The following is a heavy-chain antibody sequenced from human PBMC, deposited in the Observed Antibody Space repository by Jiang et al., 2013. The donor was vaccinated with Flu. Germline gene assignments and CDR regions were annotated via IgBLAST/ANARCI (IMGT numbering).Heavy chain of an antibody. CDR2: ISSSSTYI. J-gene: IGHJ3*02. V-gene: IGHV3-21*01. CDR3: AREGGYYYDTSGYLGNDAFDI. Sequence: ASGFAFSTYSMNWVRQAPGKGLEWVSSISSSSTYIYYADSVKGRFTISRDNAKNSLYLQMNSLRAEDTAVYYCAREGGYYYDTSGYLGNDAFDIWGQGTMVTVSS. CDR1: GFAFSTYS. D-gene: IGHD3-22*01.